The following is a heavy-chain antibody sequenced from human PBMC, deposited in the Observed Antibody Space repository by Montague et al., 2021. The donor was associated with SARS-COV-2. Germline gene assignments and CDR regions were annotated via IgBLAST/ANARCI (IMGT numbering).Heavy chain of an antibody. Sequence: PALVKPTQTLTLTCTFSGFSLSTSGMCVSWIRQPPGKALEWLARIDWDDDKYYSTSLKTRLTISKDTSKNQVVPTMTNMDPADTATYYCARMTMSTATDAWGKGTTVTVSS. V-gene: IGHV2-70*11. CDR3: ARMTMSTATDA. D-gene: IGHD5/OR15-5a*01. CDR1: GFSLSTSGMC. J-gene: IGHJ6*04. CDR2: IDWDDDK.